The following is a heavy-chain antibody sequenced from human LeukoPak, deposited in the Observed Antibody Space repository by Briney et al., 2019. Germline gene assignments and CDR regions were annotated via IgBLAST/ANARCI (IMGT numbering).Heavy chain of an antibody. D-gene: IGHD1-7*01. CDR3: ASYNWNFRYYFDY. J-gene: IGHJ4*02. V-gene: IGHV4-39*01. Sequence: SETLSLTCTVSGGSISSSSYYWGWIRQPPGKGLEWIGSIYYSGSTYYNPSLKSRVTISVDTSRNQFSLKLSSVTAADTAVYYCASYNWNFRYYFDYWGQGTLVTVSS. CDR1: GGSISSSSYY. CDR2: IYYSGST.